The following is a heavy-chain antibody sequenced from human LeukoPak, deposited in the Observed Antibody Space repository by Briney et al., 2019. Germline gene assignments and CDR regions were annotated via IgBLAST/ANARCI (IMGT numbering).Heavy chain of an antibody. CDR1: GGTFSSYA. J-gene: IGHJ5*02. CDR3: ASGDSSWFDP. CDR2: IIPILGIA. D-gene: IGHD3-22*01. Sequence: SVKVSCKASGGTFSSYAVSWVRQAPGQGLEWMGRIIPILGIANYAQKFQGRVTITADKSTSTAYMELSSLRSEDTAVYYCASGDSSWFDPWGQGTLVTVSS. V-gene: IGHV1-69*04.